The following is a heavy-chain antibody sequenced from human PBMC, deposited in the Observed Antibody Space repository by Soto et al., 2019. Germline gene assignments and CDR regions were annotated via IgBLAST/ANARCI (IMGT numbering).Heavy chain of an antibody. CDR2: ISSSSSTI. J-gene: IGHJ6*03. CDR3: ATGGSFTNGLCYSAYYYIYV. Sequence: PGGSLRLSCAASGFTFSSYSMNWVRQAPGKGLEWVSYISSSSSTIYYADSVKGRFTISRDNAKNSLYLQMNSLRAEDTAVYYCATGGSFTNGLCYSAYYYIYVSAKGTTVTVSS. D-gene: IGHD2-8*01. V-gene: IGHV3-48*01. CDR1: GFTFSSYS.